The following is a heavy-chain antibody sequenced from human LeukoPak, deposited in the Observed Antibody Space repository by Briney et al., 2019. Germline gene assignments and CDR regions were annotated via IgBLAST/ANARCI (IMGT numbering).Heavy chain of an antibody. CDR1: GFTFSSYW. V-gene: IGHV3-74*01. Sequence: PGGSLRLSCAASGFTFSSYWMHWVRQAPGKGLVWVSRINSDGSSTSYADSVKGRFTISRDNAKNTLYLQMNSLGAEDTAVYYCARVYYDFWSGYSHCFDYWGQGTLVTVSS. CDR3: ARVYYDFWSGYSHCFDY. D-gene: IGHD3-3*01. CDR2: INSDGSST. J-gene: IGHJ4*02.